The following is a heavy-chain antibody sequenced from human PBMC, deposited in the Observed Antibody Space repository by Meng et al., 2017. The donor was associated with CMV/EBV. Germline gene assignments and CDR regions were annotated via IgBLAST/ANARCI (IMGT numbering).Heavy chain of an antibody. CDR3: ASPVVPAAQRNKGVATMGVDY. CDR2: ISYGGSNK. D-gene: IGHD2-2*01. J-gene: IGHJ4*02. CDR1: GFTFSSYA. V-gene: IGHV3-30-3*01. Sequence: GESLRISCAASGFTFSSYAMHWVRQAPGKGLEWVAVISYGGSNKYYADSVKGRFTISRDNSKNTLYLQMNSLRAEDTAVYYCASPVVPAAQRNKGVATMGVDYWGQGTLVTVSS.